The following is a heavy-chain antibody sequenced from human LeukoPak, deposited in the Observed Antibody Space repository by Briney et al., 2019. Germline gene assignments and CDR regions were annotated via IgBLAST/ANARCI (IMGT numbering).Heavy chain of an antibody. CDR3: ARSGRDGYNLDYYYYGMDV. CDR1: GGTFSSYA. V-gene: IGHV1-69*04. Sequence: GAPVKVSCKASGGTFSSYAISWVRQAPGQGLEWMGRIIPILGIANYAQKFQGRVTITADKSTSTAYMELSSLRSEDTAVYYCARSGRDGYNLDYYYYGMDVWGQGTTVTVSS. D-gene: IGHD5-24*01. J-gene: IGHJ6*02. CDR2: IIPILGIA.